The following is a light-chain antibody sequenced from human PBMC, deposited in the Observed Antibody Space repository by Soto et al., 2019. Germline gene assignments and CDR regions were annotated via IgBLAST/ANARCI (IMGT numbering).Light chain of an antibody. V-gene: IGKV3-15*01. J-gene: IGKJ3*01. CDR1: QSIGSN. CDR3: QHFNNWPIS. CDR2: DAS. Sequence: EVVMTQSPATLSVSPGERATLFCRAGQSIGSNLAWYQQKPGQAPRLLIYDASTRATGVPARFSGSGSGTEFTLTISSLQSEDSAVYYCQHFNNWPISFGPGTNVDIK.